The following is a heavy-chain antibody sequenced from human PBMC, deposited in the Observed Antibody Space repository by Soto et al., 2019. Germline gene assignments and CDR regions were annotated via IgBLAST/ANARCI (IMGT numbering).Heavy chain of an antibody. V-gene: IGHV6-1*01. D-gene: IGHD3-3*01. Sequence: SQTLSLTCAISVDSVSSNSAAWNLISQSPSRGLEWLGRTYYRSKLYNDYAVSVKSRITINPDTSKNQFSLQLNSVTPEDTAVYYCARDPGEGLAGDVGIDYWGQGLMIAVSS. CDR3: ARDPGEGLAGDVGIDY. CDR1: VDSVSSNSAA. J-gene: IGHJ4*02. CDR2: TYYRSKLYN.